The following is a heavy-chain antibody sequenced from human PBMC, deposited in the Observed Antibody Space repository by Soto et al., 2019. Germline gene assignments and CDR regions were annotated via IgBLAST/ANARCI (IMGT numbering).Heavy chain of an antibody. CDR2: IYRTGST. J-gene: IGHJ4*02. CDR1: GGSFTSNNW. D-gene: IGHD3-16*02. CDR3: ARGNLSDYVWGSYRYHFDY. Sequence: SETLSLTCAVSGGSFTSNNWWTWVRQPPGQGLEWIGEIYRTGSTNSNPSLKSRVTISVDTSKNQFSLKLSSVTAADTAVYYCARGNLSDYVWGSYRYHFDYWGQGTVVTVSS. V-gene: IGHV4-4*02.